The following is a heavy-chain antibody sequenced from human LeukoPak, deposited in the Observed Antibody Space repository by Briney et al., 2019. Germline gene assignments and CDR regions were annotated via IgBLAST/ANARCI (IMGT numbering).Heavy chain of an antibody. D-gene: IGHD5-18*01. J-gene: IGHJ6*03. CDR1: GDSIRNSY. V-gene: IGHV4-59*01. CDR3: ARVKVNTAMALQYYHYYMDV. Sequence: SETLSLTCTVSGDSIRNSYWSWIRQPPGKGLEWIGYIPTSGDINYNPSLKSRVTISLQTSKNQVSLKVNTVAAADTAVYFCARVKVNTAMALQYYHYYMDVWGKGTTVIVSS. CDR2: IPTSGDI.